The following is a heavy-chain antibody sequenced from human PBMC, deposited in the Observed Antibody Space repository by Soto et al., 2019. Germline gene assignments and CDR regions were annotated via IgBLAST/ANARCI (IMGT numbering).Heavy chain of an antibody. J-gene: IGHJ5*02. Sequence: GTPEITCAVSEECLGTATRSCWVRQSPGKGLEWIGEIYHSGSTNYNPSLKSRITLSVDKSKNQFSLKLTSVTAADTAVYECAKATAMVRGAMIIYNSFALWGPVALAT. CDR2: IYHSGST. CDR3: AKATAMVRGAMIIYNSFAL. D-gene: IGHD3-10*01. CDR1: EECLGTATR. V-gene: IGHV4-4*02.